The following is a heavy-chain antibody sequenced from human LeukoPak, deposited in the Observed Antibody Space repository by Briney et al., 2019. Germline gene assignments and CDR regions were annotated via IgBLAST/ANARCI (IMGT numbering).Heavy chain of an antibody. V-gene: IGHV4-34*01. CDR3: ARGGRIAAAGPPFDY. CDR2: INHSGST. D-gene: IGHD6-13*01. J-gene: IGHJ4*02. Sequence: PSETLSLTCAVYGGSFSGYCWSWIRQPPGKGLEWIGEINHSGSTNYNPSLKSRVTISVDTSKNQFSLKLSSVTAADTAVYYCARGGRIAAAGPPFDYWGQGTLVTVSS. CDR1: GGSFSGYC.